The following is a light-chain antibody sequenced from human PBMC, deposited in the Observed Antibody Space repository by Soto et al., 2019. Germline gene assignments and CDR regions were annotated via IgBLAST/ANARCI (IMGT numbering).Light chain of an antibody. CDR1: QGISSF. Sequence: QLTQSPSALSASVGDSVTITCPASQGISSFFAWFQQKPGKAPKILIYATSTVQSGVPSRFSGSGSGTDFTLTISSLQPEDFVTYYCQQLNSYPLTFGGGTKVEIK. V-gene: IGKV1-9*01. J-gene: IGKJ4*01. CDR3: QQLNSYPLT. CDR2: ATS.